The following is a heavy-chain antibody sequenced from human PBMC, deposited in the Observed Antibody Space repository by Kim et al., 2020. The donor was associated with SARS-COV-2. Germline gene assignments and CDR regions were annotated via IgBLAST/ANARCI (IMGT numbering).Heavy chain of an antibody. CDR3: TSPYSGSYYLGARFDN. V-gene: IGHV3-49*03. J-gene: IGHJ4*02. CDR1: GFTFGDFA. D-gene: IGHD1-26*01. Sequence: GGSLRLSCTASGFTFGDFAMSWFRQAPGKGLEWVGLIRGKAYGGTTEYAASVKGRFTISRDDSKSIAYLQMNSLKTEDTAVYYCTSPYSGSYYLGARFDNWGQGILVTVSS. CDR2: IRGKAYGGTT.